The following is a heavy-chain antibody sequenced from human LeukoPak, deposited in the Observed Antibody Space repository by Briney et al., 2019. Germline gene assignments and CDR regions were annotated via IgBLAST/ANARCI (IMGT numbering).Heavy chain of an antibody. J-gene: IGHJ4*02. Sequence: GGSLRLSCAASGFTFSSYSMNWVRQAPGKGLEWVSSISSSSSYIYYADSVKGRFTISRDNAKNSLYPQMNSLRAEDTAVYYCARDGPAATSLDYWGQGTLVTVSS. D-gene: IGHD2-2*01. CDR1: GFTFSSYS. CDR2: ISSSSSYI. CDR3: ARDGPAATSLDY. V-gene: IGHV3-21*01.